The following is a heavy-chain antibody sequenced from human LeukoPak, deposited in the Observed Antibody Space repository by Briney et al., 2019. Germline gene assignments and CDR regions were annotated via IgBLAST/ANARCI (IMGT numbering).Heavy chain of an antibody. CDR2: INPSGGST. V-gene: IGHV1-46*01. CDR3: ARQTYYDFWSGYYRGYFDY. CDR1: GYTFTSYY. J-gene: IGHJ4*02. D-gene: IGHD3-3*01. Sequence: ASVKVSCXASGYTFTSYYMHWVRQAPGQGLEWMGIINPSGGSTSYAQKFQGRVTMTRDTSTSTVYMELSSLRSEDTAVYYCARQTYYDFWSGYYRGYFDYWGQGTLVTVSS.